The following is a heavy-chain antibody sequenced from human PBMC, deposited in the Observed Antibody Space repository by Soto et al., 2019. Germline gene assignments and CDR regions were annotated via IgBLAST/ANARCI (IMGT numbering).Heavy chain of an antibody. Sequence: GGSLRLSCAASGFTFDDYAMHWVRQAPGKGLEWVSGISWNSGSIGYADSVKGRFTISRDNAKNSLYLQMNSLRAEDTALYYCAKDSRLLNEGIPSGFDPWGQGTLVTVSS. V-gene: IGHV3-9*01. CDR1: GFTFDDYA. J-gene: IGHJ5*02. CDR2: ISWNSGSI. D-gene: IGHD5-18*01. CDR3: AKDSRLLNEGIPSGFDP.